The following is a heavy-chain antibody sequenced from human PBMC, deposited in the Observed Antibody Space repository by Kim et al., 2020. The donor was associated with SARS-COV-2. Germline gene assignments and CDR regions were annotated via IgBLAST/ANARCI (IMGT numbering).Heavy chain of an antibody. CDR3: ARGRRPTPLMITFGGVGRYYFDY. D-gene: IGHD3-16*01. CDR2: INHSGST. Sequence: SETLSLTCAVYGGSFSGYYWSWIRQPPGKGLEWIGEINHSGSTNYNPSLKSRVTISVDTSKNQFSLKLSSVTAADTAVYYCARGRRPTPLMITFGGVGRYYFDYRGQGTLVTVSS. J-gene: IGHJ4*02. CDR1: GGSFSGYY. V-gene: IGHV4-34*01.